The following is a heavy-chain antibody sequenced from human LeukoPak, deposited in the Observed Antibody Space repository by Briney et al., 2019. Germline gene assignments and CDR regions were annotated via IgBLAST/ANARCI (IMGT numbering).Heavy chain of an antibody. Sequence: KPGGSLRLSCAASGFTFSTYWMTWVRQAPGKGLEWVSSISSSSSYIYYADSVKGRFTISRDNAKNSLYLQMNSLRAEDTGVYYCARSELGYYYYYMDVWGKGTTVTVSS. V-gene: IGHV3-21*01. D-gene: IGHD7-27*01. CDR2: ISSSSSYI. J-gene: IGHJ6*03. CDR1: GFTFSTYW. CDR3: ARSELGYYYYYMDV.